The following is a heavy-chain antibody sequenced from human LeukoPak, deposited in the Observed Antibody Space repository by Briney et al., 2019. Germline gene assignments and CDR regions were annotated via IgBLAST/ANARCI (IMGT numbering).Heavy chain of an antibody. CDR2: IYYSGST. D-gene: IGHD2/OR15-2a*01. J-gene: IGHJ6*03. CDR1: GDSISRYY. CDR3: ARILARQFTSFSDSSPYTYYYMDV. V-gene: IGHV4-39*07. Sequence: SETLSLTCTVSGDSISRYYWGWIRQPPGKALEWIGTIYYSGSTYYNPSLKSRVVISVDTSQNQFSLRLTSLTAADTAVYYCARILARQFTSFSDSSPYTYYYMDVWGKGTTVTVSS.